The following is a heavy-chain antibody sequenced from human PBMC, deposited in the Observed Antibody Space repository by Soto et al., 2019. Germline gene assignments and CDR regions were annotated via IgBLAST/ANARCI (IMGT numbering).Heavy chain of an antibody. V-gene: IGHV2-5*01. CDR1: CFSLRTRGVG. CDR3: AKSGSRGWYGWFDP. Sequence: GSGHTLVNPTQTLSLTCRFSCFSLRTRGVGVGWIRQPPGKALEWLGFIYWNDDKRYSPSLKSRLTITKDTSKNQVVLTMTNMDPVDTATYYCAKSGSRGWYGWFDPWGQGTPVTVSS. D-gene: IGHD6-19*01. CDR2: IYWNDDK. J-gene: IGHJ5*02.